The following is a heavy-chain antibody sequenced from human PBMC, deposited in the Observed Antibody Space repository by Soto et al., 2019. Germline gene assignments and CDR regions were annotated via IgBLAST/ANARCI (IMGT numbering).Heavy chain of an antibody. Sequence: GGSLRLSCAASGFTFSSYWMSWVRQAPGKGLEWVANIKQDGSEKYYVDSVKGRFTISRDNAKNSLYLQMNSLRAEDTAVYYCAREYNWNYVISGLDYWGQGTLVTVSS. J-gene: IGHJ4*02. D-gene: IGHD1-7*01. CDR2: IKQDGSEK. V-gene: IGHV3-7*01. CDR3: AREYNWNYVISGLDY. CDR1: GFTFSSYW.